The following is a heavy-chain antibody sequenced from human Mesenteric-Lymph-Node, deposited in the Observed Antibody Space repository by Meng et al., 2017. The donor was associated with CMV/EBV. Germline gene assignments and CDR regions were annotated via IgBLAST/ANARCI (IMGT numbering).Heavy chain of an antibody. V-gene: IGHV3-7*01. CDR2: IKQDGSEK. D-gene: IGHD2-15*01. J-gene: IGHJ6*02. CDR3: ARDNRMVVDYYYYGLDV. Sequence: GESLKISCAASGFTFSNYWMSWVRQAPGKGLEWVANIKQDGSEKYYVDSVKGRFTISRDNAKSSLYLQMNSLRAEDTAVYYCARDNRMVVDYYYYGLDVWGQGTTVTVSS. CDR1: GFTFSNYW.